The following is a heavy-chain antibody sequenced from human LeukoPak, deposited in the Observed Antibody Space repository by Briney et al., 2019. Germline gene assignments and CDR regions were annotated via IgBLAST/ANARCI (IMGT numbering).Heavy chain of an antibody. Sequence: QPGGSLRLSCSASGFTFSSYAMHWVRQAPGKGLEWVSYISSSGSTIYYADSVKGRFTISRDNAKNSLYLQMNSLRAEDTAVYYCARECSSSCHSGGYAFDIWGQGTMVTVSS. CDR2: ISSSGSTI. V-gene: IGHV3-48*03. D-gene: IGHD6-13*01. CDR1: GFTFSSYA. CDR3: ARECSSSCHSGGYAFDI. J-gene: IGHJ3*02.